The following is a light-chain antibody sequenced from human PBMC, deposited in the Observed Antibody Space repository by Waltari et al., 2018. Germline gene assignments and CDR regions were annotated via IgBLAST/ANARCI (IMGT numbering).Light chain of an antibody. CDR1: QSVGRS. CDR3: QHYVNLPVT. J-gene: IGKJ1*01. Sequence: EIVLTQSPGTLSLSPGERATLSCRASQSVGRSLAWYQQKPGQAPRLLIYDTAIRATGTPGRFSGGGCGTDFSLAISSLEPEDFAVYFCQHYVNLPVTFGQGTKVEI. V-gene: IGKV3-20*01. CDR2: DTA.